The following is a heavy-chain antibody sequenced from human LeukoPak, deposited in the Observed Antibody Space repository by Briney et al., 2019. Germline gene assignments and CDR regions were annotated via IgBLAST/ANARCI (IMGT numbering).Heavy chain of an antibody. CDR3: AKKKPGNSGYDS. J-gene: IGHJ4*02. D-gene: IGHD3-9*01. CDR2: SGIGGDT. V-gene: IGHV3-23*01. Sequence: PGGSLRLSCAASGFTFSVYPMSWVRQAPGKGLEWVSASGIGGDTYFADSVKGRFTVSRDNSKNTVYLHMTSLRVDDTAVYYCAKKKPGNSGYDSWGQGTLVTVSP. CDR1: GFTFSVYP.